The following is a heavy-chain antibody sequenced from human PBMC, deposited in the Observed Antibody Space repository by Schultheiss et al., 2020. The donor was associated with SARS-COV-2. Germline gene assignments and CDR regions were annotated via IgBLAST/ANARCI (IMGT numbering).Heavy chain of an antibody. CDR1: GGSFSDYY. V-gene: IGHV4-34*01. Sequence: SETLSLTCAVSGGSFSDYYWGWIRQSPGLGLEWIGEINHSGRSFYNPSLKSRVTMSVDTSNSQFSLNLRSVTATDTAVYYCAATSDIVVAVATTWGRGTLVTVSS. CDR3: AATSDIVVAVATT. J-gene: IGHJ1*01. D-gene: IGHD2-15*01. CDR2: INHSGRS.